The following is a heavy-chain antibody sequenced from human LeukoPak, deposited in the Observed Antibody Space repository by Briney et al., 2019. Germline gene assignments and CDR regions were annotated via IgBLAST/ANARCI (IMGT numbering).Heavy chain of an antibody. Sequence: SETLSLTCTVSGGSISSYYWSWIRQPPGKGLEWIGYIYYSGSTNYDPSLKSRVTISVDTSKNQFSLKLSSVTAPDTAVYYCASGGYSYGTLYWGQGTLVTVSS. D-gene: IGHD5-18*01. CDR2: IYYSGST. V-gene: IGHV4-59*01. CDR1: GGSISSYY. J-gene: IGHJ4*02. CDR3: ASGGYSYGTLY.